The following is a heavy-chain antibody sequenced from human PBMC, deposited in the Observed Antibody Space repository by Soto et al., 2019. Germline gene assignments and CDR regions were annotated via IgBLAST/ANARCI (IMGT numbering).Heavy chain of an antibody. CDR2: INHSGST. D-gene: IGHD2-21*01. J-gene: IGHJ4*02. CDR1: GGSFSGYY. V-gene: IGHV4-34*01. CDR3: ARVGYSGVGSRNFDY. Sequence: QVQLQQWGAGLLKPSETLSLTCAGYGGSFSGYYWSWIRQPPGKGLEWIGEINHSGSTNYHTSLKSRVTISVDASKNQFSPKLSSVTAADTAVYYCARVGYSGVGSRNFDYWGQGTLVTVSS.